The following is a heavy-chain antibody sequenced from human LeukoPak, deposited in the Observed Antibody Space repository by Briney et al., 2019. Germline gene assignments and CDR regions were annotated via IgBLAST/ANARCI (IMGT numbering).Heavy chain of an antibody. J-gene: IGHJ4*02. CDR1: GVSINPYY. Sequence: SETLSLTCSVSGVSINPYYWSCTRQSAGKGLEWIGRVYASGTTNYHPSLNGRVTLSVDMSKNHFSLRLSSVTAADTAVYYCARDQGYTYGQTHYFDLWGQGILVTVSS. CDR3: ARDQGYTYGQTHYFDL. CDR2: VYASGTT. V-gene: IGHV4-4*07. D-gene: IGHD5-18*01.